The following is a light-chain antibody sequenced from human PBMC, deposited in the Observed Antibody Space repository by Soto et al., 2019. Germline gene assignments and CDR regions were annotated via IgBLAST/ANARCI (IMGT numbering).Light chain of an antibody. Sequence: EIVLTQSPVTLSLSPGERATLSCRASQSVSSSYLAWYQQKPGQAPRLLIYGASTRATGIPARFSGSGSGTDFTLTISSLEPEDFAVYYCQQYNNWPPLIPFGQGTRLEIK. CDR3: QQYNNWPPLIP. J-gene: IGKJ5*01. CDR2: GAS. V-gene: IGKV3-20*01. CDR1: QSVSSSY.